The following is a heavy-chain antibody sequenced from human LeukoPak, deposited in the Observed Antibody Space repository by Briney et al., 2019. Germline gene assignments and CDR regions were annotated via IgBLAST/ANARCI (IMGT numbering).Heavy chain of an antibody. CDR1: GFSFSSWW. CDR2: IKQDGNEK. CDR3: VREDRSCYYYY. J-gene: IGHJ4*02. D-gene: IGHD2-15*01. Sequence: GGSLRLSCAASGFSFSSWWMSWVRQAPGKGLEWVANIKQDGNEKYYVDSVRGRFTSSRDNDKNSLYLQMNSLRAEDTAVYYCVREDRSCYYYYWGQGTLVTVSS. V-gene: IGHV3-7*03.